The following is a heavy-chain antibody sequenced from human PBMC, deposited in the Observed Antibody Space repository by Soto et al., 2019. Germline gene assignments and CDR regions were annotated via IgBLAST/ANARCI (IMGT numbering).Heavy chain of an antibody. D-gene: IGHD6-19*01. J-gene: IGHJ4*02. CDR2: INPSGGRT. Sequence: GASVKVSCKASGYTFTSYYVHWVRQAPGQGLEWMGIINPSGGRTTYAQQFQGRVTMTMDTSTSTVYMELNSLTSGDTAIYFCARSVAVAATIDYWGQGTLVTVSS. CDR1: GYTFTSYY. CDR3: ARSVAVAATIDY. V-gene: IGHV1-46*03.